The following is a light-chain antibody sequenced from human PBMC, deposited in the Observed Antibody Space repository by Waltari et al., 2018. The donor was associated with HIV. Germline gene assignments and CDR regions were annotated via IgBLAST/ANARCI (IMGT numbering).Light chain of an antibody. CDR1: ERLVSADGHTY. V-gene: IGKV2-30*01. Sequence: VVLTQFPVSLSVSVGQSASISCRSSERLVSADGHTYLSWFQQRPGQSPRRLIYKVSNRDSGVPGKFSGSGAVRDFTLQINRVEAGDVATYYCAQETFWGWTFGPGTKVEI. CDR3: AQETFWGWT. CDR2: KVS. J-gene: IGKJ1*01.